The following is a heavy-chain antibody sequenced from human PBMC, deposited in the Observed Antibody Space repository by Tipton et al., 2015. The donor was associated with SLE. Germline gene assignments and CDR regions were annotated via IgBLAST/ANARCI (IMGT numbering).Heavy chain of an antibody. CDR2: IYTSGST. V-gene: IGHV4-61*02. J-gene: IGHJ4*02. CDR3: ARGGGSSGYDSAFDY. D-gene: IGHD5-12*01. Sequence: TLSLTCTVSGGSISSGSYYWSWIRQPAGKGLEWIGRIYTSGSTNYNPSLKSRVTISVDTSKNQFSLKLSSVTAADTAVYYCARGGGSSGYDSAFDYWGQGTLVTVSS. CDR1: GGSISSGSYY.